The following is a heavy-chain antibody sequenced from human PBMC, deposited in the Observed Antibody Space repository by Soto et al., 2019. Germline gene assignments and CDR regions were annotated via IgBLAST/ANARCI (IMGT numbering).Heavy chain of an antibody. D-gene: IGHD6-13*01. V-gene: IGHV3-23*01. CDR2: IVGGGDST. CDR1: GFTFSNYA. CDR3: AKESRGIAPTVTGY. Sequence: EVQLLESGGGLVQPGGSLRLSCAASGFTFSNYAMSWVRQAPGKGLEWVSAIVGGGDSTYYADSVKGRFTISRDNSQNTLHLQMNSLRAEDTAVYFCAKESRGIAPTVTGYWGQGTLVTVSS. J-gene: IGHJ4*02.